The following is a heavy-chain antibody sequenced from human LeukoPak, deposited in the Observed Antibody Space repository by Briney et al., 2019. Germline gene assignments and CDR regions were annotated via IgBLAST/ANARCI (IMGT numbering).Heavy chain of an antibody. CDR1: GYTFTSYD. CDR3: ASRGGGNSDFDY. D-gene: IGHD2-21*02. V-gene: IGHV1-8*01. CDR2: MNPNSGNT. J-gene: IGHJ4*02. Sequence: ASVKVSCKASGYTFTSYDINWVRQAPGQGLEWMGWMNPNSGNTGYAQKFQGRVTMTRNTSISTAYMELSSLRSEDTAVYYCASRGGGNSDFDYWGQGTLVTVSS.